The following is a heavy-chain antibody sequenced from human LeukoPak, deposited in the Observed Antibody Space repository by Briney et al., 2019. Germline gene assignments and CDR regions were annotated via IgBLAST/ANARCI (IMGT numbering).Heavy chain of an antibody. CDR2: IKEDGSEK. J-gene: IGHJ3*02. CDR1: GFIFNKSW. V-gene: IGHV3-7*01. CDR3: ARVPKPKSLNDAFDI. Sequence: GGSLKLSCAASGFIFNKSWMSWVRQAPGKGLEWVANIKEDGSEKFYAHSVKGRFTISRDNAKNPLYLQMNSLRAEDTAVYYCARVPKPKSLNDAFDIWGQGTMVTVSS.